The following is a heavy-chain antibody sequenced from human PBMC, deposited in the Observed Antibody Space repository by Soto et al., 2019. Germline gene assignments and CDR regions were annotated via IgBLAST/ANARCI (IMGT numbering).Heavy chain of an antibody. CDR3: ARVVDYYDPYYYYGMDV. D-gene: IGHD3-22*01. V-gene: IGHV3-21*01. CDR2: ISRSSSNI. J-gene: IGHJ6*02. CDR1: GFTFSSYN. Sequence: EVQLVESGGGLVKPGGSLRLSCAASGFTFSSYNMNWVRQAPGKGLGWVSSISRSSSNIYYADSVKGRFTISRDNAKNSLYLQMNSLRAEDTAVYYCARVVDYYDPYYYYGMDVWGQGTTVTVSS.